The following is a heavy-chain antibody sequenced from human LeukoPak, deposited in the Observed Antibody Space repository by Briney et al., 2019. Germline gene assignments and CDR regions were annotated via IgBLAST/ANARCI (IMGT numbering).Heavy chain of an antibody. CDR2: ISSSGSTI. V-gene: IGHV3-11*04. CDR3: ASERATHYDTGEDY. D-gene: IGHD3-22*01. CDR1: GFTFSDYY. J-gene: IGHJ4*02. Sequence: GGSLRLSCAASGFTFSDYYMSWIRQAPGKGLEWVSYISSSGSTIYYADSVKGRFTVSRDNAKNSLYLQMNSLRAEDTAVYYCASERATHYDTGEDYWGQGTLVTVSS.